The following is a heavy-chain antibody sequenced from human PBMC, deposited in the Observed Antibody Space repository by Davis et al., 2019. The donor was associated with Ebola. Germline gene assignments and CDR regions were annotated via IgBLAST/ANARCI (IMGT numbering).Heavy chain of an antibody. CDR3: SRVNAVTDYTRLDL. CDR1: GFTFDDFA. J-gene: IGHJ5*02. Sequence: GGSLRLSCAASGFTFDDFAMTWVRHAPGKGLEWISGINWNGGSSGYADSVKGRFTISRDNAKNSLYLQMNSQRAEDTAFYHCSRVNAVTDYTRLDLWGQGTLVTVSS. D-gene: IGHD3-9*01. CDR2: INWNGGSS. V-gene: IGHV3-20*01.